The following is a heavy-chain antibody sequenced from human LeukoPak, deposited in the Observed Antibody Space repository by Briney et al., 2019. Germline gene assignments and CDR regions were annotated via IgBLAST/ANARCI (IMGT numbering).Heavy chain of an antibody. Sequence: GGSLRLFCAASGFNFADTWMNWVRQPPGKGLEWVGLIRRNTDTGTTDYAAPVKGRFTISRDDSKNTLYLQMNGLKTEDTAVYYCNTQQGSWALNYWGQGVLVTVSS. J-gene: IGHJ4*02. CDR2: IRRNTDTGTT. CDR3: NTQQGSWALNY. D-gene: IGHD7-27*01. V-gene: IGHV3-15*07. CDR1: GFNFADTW.